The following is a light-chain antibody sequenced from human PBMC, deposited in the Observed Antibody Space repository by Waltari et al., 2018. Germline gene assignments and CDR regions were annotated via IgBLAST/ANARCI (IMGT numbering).Light chain of an antibody. CDR2: NVS. J-gene: IGLJ2*01. V-gene: IGLV2-14*03. Sequence: QSVLTQPASVSGSPGQSITISCTGTSSDVGSSNFVSCYQQHPGKAPKLIIFNVSNRPSGVSNRFSGSKSGNTASLTISGLQAEDEADFYCSSFSSGSTPVVFGGGTMLTVL. CDR1: SSDVGSSNF. CDR3: SSFSSGSTPVV.